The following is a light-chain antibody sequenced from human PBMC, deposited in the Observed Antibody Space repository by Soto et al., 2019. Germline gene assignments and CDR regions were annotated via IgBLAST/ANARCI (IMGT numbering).Light chain of an antibody. Sequence: EIVMTQSPATLSVSPGERATLSCRASQSVSSKLAWFQQKPGQAPSLLVYGVSTRATGVPVRFSGSGSGTEFTLTINSLQSEDFAFYYCQQYNNWPHTFGQGTKCEIK. V-gene: IGKV3-15*01. J-gene: IGKJ2*01. CDR3: QQYNNWPHT. CDR1: QSVSSK. CDR2: GVS.